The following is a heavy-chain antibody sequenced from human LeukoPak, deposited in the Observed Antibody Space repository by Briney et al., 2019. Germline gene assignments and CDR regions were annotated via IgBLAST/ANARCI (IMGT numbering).Heavy chain of an antibody. D-gene: IGHD5-18*01. J-gene: IGHJ4*02. CDR2: ISYDGSNK. CDR3: AKKVDSYDTGFDY. CDR1: GFTFSSYA. Sequence: GGSPRLSCAASGFTFSSYAMHWVRQAPGKGLEWVAVISYDGSNKKYGDSVKGRFIISRDNSKNTLYLQMNSLRAEDTAVYYCAKKVDSYDTGFDYWGQGTLVTVSS. V-gene: IGHV3-30*04.